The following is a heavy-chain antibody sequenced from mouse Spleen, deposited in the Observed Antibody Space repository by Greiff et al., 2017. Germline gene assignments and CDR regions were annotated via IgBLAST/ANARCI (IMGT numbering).Heavy chain of an antibody. CDR3: ARGQYDYFAY. J-gene: IGHJ3*01. CDR2: IDPSDSYT. D-gene: IGHD2-4*01. V-gene: IGHV1-50*01. Sequence: QVQLQQPGAELVKPGASVKLSCKASGYTFTSYWMQWVKQRPGQGLEWIGEIDPSDSYTNYNQKFKGKATLTVDTSSSTAYMQLSSLTSEDSAVYYCARGQYDYFAYWGQGTLVTVSA. CDR1: GYTFTSYW.